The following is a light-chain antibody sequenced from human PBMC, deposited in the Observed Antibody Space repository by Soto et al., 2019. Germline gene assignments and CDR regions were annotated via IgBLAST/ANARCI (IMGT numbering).Light chain of an antibody. J-gene: IGKJ1*01. V-gene: IGKV1-5*03. CDR2: KAS. CDR3: QQYNSYRRT. Sequence: DIQMTQSPSTLSASVGDRVTITCRASQSISSWLAWYQQKPGKAPKLLIYKASSLESGVPSRFSGSGSGTEFTLTISSLQPDDFATYYCQQYNSYRRTFGQETKVEIK. CDR1: QSISSW.